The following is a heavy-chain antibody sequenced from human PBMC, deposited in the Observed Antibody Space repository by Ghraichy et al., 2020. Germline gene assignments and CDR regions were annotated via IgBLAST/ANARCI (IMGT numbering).Heavy chain of an antibody. CDR2: ISGSGGST. Sequence: GESLNISCAASGFTFSSYXMSWXXQAPGKGLEWVSAISGSGGSTYYADSVKGRFTISRDNSKNTLYLQMNSLRAEDTAVYYCAKDHGGWPDDDYWGQGNLVTVSS. CDR3: AKDHGGWPDDDY. CDR1: GFTFSSYX. D-gene: IGHD6-19*01. J-gene: IGHJ4*02. V-gene: IGHV3-23*01.